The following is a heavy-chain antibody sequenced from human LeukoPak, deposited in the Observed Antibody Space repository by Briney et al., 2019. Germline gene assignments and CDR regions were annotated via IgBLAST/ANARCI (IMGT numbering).Heavy chain of an antibody. J-gene: IGHJ6*04. CDR2: INIGGATK. CDR3: AELGITMIGGV. CDR1: GITLSDYE. D-gene: IGHD3-10*02. Sequence: GGSLRLSCVASGITLSDYEMNWVRQAPGKGLEWVSYINIGGATKHYADSVKGRFTISRDTAENSLYLQMNSLRAEDTAVYYCAELGITMIGGVWGKGTTVTISS. V-gene: IGHV3-48*03.